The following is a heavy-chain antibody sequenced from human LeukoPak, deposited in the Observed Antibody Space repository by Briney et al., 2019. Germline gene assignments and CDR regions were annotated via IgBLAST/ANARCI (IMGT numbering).Heavy chain of an antibody. CDR1: GFTFSSYP. V-gene: IGHV3-23*01. J-gene: IGHJ4*02. CDR2: ISGSGDTT. CDR3: AKARSDILTAYYNGPFDY. D-gene: IGHD3-9*01. Sequence: PGGSLRLSCAASGFTFSSYPMSRVRQAPGKGLEWVSTISGSGDTTYYADSVKGRFTISRDNSKNTLYLQMNSLRAEATAVFYCAKARSDILTAYYNGPFDYWGQGTLVTVSS.